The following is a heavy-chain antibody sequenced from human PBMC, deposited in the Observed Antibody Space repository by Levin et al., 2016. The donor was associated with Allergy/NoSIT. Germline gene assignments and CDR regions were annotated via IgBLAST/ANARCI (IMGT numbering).Heavy chain of an antibody. CDR3: ARTVRKAGYPNFYFDS. V-gene: IGHV4-38-2*02. D-gene: IGHD3-9*01. CDR1: GYSISSGFL. CDR2: IFQSGAT. J-gene: IGHJ4*02. Sequence: SETLSLTCSVSGYSISSGFLWGWIRQSPGKGLEWIGSIFQSGATYYNPSLKSRVTISVDTSKNQFSLRLSSVTAADTAVYYCARTVRKAGYPNFYFDSWGQGSLVTVSS.